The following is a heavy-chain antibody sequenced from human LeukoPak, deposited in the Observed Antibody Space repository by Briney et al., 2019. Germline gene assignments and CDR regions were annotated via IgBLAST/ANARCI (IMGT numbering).Heavy chain of an antibody. V-gene: IGHV1-2*02. D-gene: IGHD2-15*01. CDR2: INPNTGGT. CDR3: ARVPRRGCSGGSCYRYYFDY. Sequence: ASVKVSCKTSGYTFTGYYMHWVRQAPGQGLEWMGWINPNTGGTNYAQKFQGRVTMTRDTSISTAYMELSRLRSDDTAVYYCARVPRRGCSGGSCYRYYFDYWGQGTLVTVSS. J-gene: IGHJ4*02. CDR1: GYTFTGYY.